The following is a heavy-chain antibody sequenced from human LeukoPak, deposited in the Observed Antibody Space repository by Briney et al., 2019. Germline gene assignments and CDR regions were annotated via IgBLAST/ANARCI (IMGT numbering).Heavy chain of an antibody. V-gene: IGHV3-48*03. D-gene: IGHD6-19*01. CDR1: GFILSSYE. J-gene: IGHJ6*03. CDR3: ATEAGPGPYPPALHHYYYYMDV. CDR2: ISCSGCTI. Sequence: GGSLRLLCAASGFILSSYEMNWVRHAPGEGLESVSYISCSGCTIHYAVCVKGRFTIARHNDKNSLYLQMNSLRAEDTALYYCATEAGPGPYPPALHHYYYYMDVWGKGTTVTVSS.